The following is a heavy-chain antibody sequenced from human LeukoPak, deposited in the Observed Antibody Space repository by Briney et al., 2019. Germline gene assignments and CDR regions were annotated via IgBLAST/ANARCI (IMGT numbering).Heavy chain of an antibody. J-gene: IGHJ4*02. V-gene: IGHV4-39*07. CDR3: ARVRGSGSYRPFDY. CDR1: GGSISSSSYY. Sequence: SSETLSLTCTVSGGSISSSSYYWDWIRQPPGKRLEWIGSIYYSGSTYYNPSLKSRVTVSVDTSKNQFSLKLSSVTAADTAVYYCARVRGSGSYRPFDYWGQGTLVTVSS. D-gene: IGHD1-26*01. CDR2: IYYSGST.